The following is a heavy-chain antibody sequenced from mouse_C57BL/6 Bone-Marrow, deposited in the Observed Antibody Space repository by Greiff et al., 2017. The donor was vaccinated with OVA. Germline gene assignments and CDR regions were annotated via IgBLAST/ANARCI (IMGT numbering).Heavy chain of an antibody. CDR3: TRDYEAY. CDR1: GFNIKDDY. D-gene: IGHD2-4*01. V-gene: IGHV14-4*01. CDR2: IDPENGDT. J-gene: IGHJ3*01. Sequence: VQLQQSGAELVRPGASVKLSCTASGFNIKDDYMHWVKQRPGQGLEWIGWIDPENGDTEYASKFQGKATITADTSSNTAYLQLSSLTSEDTAVYYCTRDYEAYWGQGTLVTVSA.